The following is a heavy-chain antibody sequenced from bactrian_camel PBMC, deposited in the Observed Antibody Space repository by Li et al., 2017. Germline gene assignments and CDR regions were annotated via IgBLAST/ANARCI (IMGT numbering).Heavy chain of an antibody. V-gene: IGHV3S53*01. J-gene: IGHJ4*01. D-gene: IGHD4*01. CDR2: IYQGGDR. CDR1: GSSYSAYC. Sequence: HVQLVESGGGSVQAGGSLRLSCAASGSSYSAYCMAWFRQGAGKEREGLAAIYQGGDRVYADSVKGRFTISQDIANNTVYLQMNNLKPEDTAVYYCGGSAETSYGDDSCPEYRYTGQGTQVTVS.